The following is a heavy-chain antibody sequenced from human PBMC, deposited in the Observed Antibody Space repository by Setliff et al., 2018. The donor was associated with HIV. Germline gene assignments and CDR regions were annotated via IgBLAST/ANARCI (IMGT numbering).Heavy chain of an antibody. D-gene: IGHD6-13*01. CDR3: NRVVHGSSSWHAAYHFYYMDV. Sequence: GGSLRLSCAASGFTFSDYPMNWVRQAPGKGLEWVSHIYPDSNNIDYAAPVKGRFTISRDDSKNTLYLQVNSLKTEDTAVYYCNRVVHGSSSWHAAYHFYYMDVWGKGTTVTVSS. CDR2: IYPDSNNI. CDR1: GFTFSDYP. J-gene: IGHJ6*03. V-gene: IGHV3-15*01.